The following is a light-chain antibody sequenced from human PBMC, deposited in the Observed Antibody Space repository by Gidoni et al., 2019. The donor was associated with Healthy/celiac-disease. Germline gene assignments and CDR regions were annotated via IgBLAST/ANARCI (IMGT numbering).Light chain of an antibody. CDR2: AAS. V-gene: IGKV1-39*01. CDR1: QSISSY. CDR3: QQSYSTPRT. Sequence: DIQMTQSPSSLSASVGDRVTITCRASQSISSYLNWYQQKPGKAPKLLIYAASSLQSGVPSRFSGSGSGTDFTLTISSLQPEDFATYYCQQSYSTPRTFXGXTKVETK. J-gene: IGKJ4*01.